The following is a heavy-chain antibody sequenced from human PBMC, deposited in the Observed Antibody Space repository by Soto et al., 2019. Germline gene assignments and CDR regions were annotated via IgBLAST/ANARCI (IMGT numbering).Heavy chain of an antibody. CDR1: GFPFNDYW. V-gene: IGHV3-74*01. CDR2: IHPDEVTT. Sequence: GGSLRLSCTASGFPFNDYWMHWVRQAPGKGLVWVSRIHPDEVTTSYADSARGRYTVSRDNVRNTLYLQMNRLRAEDTDMNNCVTLSTAVDGFAFDIWGRGTMVTVSS. J-gene: IGHJ3*02. CDR3: VTLSTAVDGFAFDI. D-gene: IGHD6-19*01.